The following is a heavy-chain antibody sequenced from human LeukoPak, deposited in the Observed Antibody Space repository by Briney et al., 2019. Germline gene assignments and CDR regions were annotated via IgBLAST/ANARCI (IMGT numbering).Heavy chain of an antibody. J-gene: IGHJ4*02. CDR3: ARVGDYGIWDY. CDR2: MNPNSGNT. V-gene: IGHV1-8*03. Sequence: GASVKVSCKASGYTFTSYDINWVRQATGQGLEWMGWMNPNSGNTGYAQKFQGRVTITTDESTSTAYMELSSLRSEDTAVYYCARVGDYGIWDYWGQGTLVTVSS. CDR1: GYTFTSYD. D-gene: IGHD4-17*01.